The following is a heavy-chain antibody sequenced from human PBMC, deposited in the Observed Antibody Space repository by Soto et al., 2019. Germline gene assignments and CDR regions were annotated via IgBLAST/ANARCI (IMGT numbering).Heavy chain of an antibody. Sequence: GGSLGLSCAGSEFTSSNYIMSWVRQAPGKGLEWVSGISGSGDYTDYVDSARGRFIISRDNSKNTLYLHMNTLRAEDTAVYYYANSGADLEDGFAFCGQG. CDR2: ISGSGDYT. CDR3: ANSGADLEDGFAF. V-gene: IGHV3-23*01. CDR1: EFTSSNYI. J-gene: IGHJ3*01.